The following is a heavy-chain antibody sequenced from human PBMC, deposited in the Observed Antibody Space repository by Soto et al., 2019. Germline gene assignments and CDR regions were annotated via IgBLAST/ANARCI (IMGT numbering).Heavy chain of an antibody. D-gene: IGHD3-3*01. CDR3: AKLWSGYYVPAGGMDV. CDR1: GFTVSSNY. J-gene: IGHJ6*02. V-gene: IGHV3-53*01. CDR2: IYSGGST. Sequence: QPGGSLRLSCAASGFTVSSNYMSWVRQAPGKGLEWVSVIYSGGSTYYADSVKGRFTIPRDNSKNTLYLQMNSLRAEDTAVYYCAKLWSGYYVPAGGMDVWGQGTTVTVSS.